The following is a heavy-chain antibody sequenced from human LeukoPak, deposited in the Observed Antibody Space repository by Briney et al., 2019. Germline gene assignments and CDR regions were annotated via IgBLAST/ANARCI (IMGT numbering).Heavy chain of an antibody. CDR1: GFTFSSYE. D-gene: IGHD3-9*01. V-gene: IGHV3-48*03. CDR2: ISSSGSTI. CDR3: ARVMYYDILTGPV. Sequence: GGSLRLSCAASGFTFSSYEMNWVRQAPGKGLEWVSYISSSGSTIYYADSVKGRFTISRDNAKNSLYLQMNSLRAEDTAVYYCARVMYYDILTGPVWGKGTTVTISS. J-gene: IGHJ6*04.